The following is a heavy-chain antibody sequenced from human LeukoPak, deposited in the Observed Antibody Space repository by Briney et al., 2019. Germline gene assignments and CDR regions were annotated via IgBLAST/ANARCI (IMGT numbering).Heavy chain of an antibody. CDR3: ARVRAATGYYYYMDV. CDR1: GYTFTGYY. D-gene: IGHD2-15*01. J-gene: IGHJ6*03. V-gene: IGHV1-69*05. CDR2: IIPIFGTA. Sequence: ASVKVSCKASGYTFTGYYMHWVRQAPGQGLEWMGGIIPIFGTANYAQKFQGRVTITTDESTSTAYMELSSLRSEDTAVYYCARVRAATGYYYYMDVWGKGTTVTVSS.